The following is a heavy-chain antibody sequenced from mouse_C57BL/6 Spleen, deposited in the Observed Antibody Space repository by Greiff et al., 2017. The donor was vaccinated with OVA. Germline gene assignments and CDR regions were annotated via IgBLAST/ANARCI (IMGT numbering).Heavy chain of an antibody. Sequence: QVHVKQSGTELVKPGASVKLSCKASGYTFTSYWMHWVKQRPGQGLEWIGNINPSNGGTNYNEKFKSKATLTVDKSSSTAYMQLSSLTSEDSAVYYCAREITDYYGSGAMDYWGQGTSVTVSS. D-gene: IGHD1-1*01. J-gene: IGHJ4*01. CDR3: AREITDYYGSGAMDY. V-gene: IGHV1-53*01. CDR2: INPSNGGT. CDR1: GYTFTSYW.